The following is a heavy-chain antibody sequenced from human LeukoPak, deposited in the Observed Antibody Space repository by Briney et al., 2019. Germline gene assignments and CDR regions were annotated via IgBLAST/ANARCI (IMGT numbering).Heavy chain of an antibody. V-gene: IGHV5-51*01. J-gene: IGHJ3*01. CDR3: ARRSVLTQLDTFDV. Sequence: ESLQISCKGSGYTFTNYWIGWVRQMPGKGLEWMGIIYPGDSDTRYSPSFQGQVTFSADKSISTAYLHWSSLKASDTAMYFCARRSVLTQLDTFDVWGQGTTVTVSS. D-gene: IGHD4/OR15-4a*01. CDR2: IYPGDSDT. CDR1: GYTFTNYW.